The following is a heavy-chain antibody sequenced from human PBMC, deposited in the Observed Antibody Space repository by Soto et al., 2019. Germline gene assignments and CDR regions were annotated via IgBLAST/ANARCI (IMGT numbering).Heavy chain of an antibody. D-gene: IGHD3-22*01. CDR3: ARDGYYYDSSGYYPD. V-gene: IGHV4-59*01. J-gene: IGHJ4*02. Sequence: QVQLQESGPGLVKPSETLSLTCTVSGGSSSSYYWSWIRQPPGKGLEWIGYIYYSGSTNYNPSLKSRVTISVDTSKNQFSLKLSSVTAADTAVYYCARDGYYYDSSGYYPDWGQGTLVTVSS. CDR2: IYYSGST. CDR1: GGSSSSYY.